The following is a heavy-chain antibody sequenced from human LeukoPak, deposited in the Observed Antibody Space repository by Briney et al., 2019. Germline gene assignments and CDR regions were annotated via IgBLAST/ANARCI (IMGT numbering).Heavy chain of an antibody. D-gene: IGHD2-21*02. CDR2: ISYDGSNK. CDR1: GFTFSSYA. J-gene: IGHJ6*02. CDR3: AREGHIVVVTANYYYGMDV. V-gene: IGHV3-30*04. Sequence: HPGGSLRLSCAASGFTFSSYAMHWVRQAPGKGLEWVAVISYDGSNKYYADSVKGRFTISRDNSKNTLYLQMNSLRAEDTAVYYCAREGHIVVVTANYYYGMDVWGQGTTVTVSS.